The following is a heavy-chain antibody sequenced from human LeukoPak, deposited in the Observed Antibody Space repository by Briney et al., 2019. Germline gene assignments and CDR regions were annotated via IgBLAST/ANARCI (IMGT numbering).Heavy chain of an antibody. CDR2: ISAYTGNT. CDR1: GYTCTSYG. V-gene: IGHV1-18*01. Sequence: ASVKVSCKASGYTCTSYGISWVRQAPGHGLECMGWISAYTGNTNYAQKLQGRVTMTTDTSTSTAYMELRSLRSDDTAVYYCARVRSYYDSSAYDYWGQGTLVTVSS. D-gene: IGHD3-22*01. J-gene: IGHJ4*02. CDR3: ARVRSYYDSSAYDY.